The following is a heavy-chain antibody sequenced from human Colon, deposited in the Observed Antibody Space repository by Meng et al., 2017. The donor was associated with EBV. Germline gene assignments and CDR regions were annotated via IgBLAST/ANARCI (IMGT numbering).Heavy chain of an antibody. J-gene: IGHJ4*02. D-gene: IGHD4-17*01. V-gene: IGHV4-39*07. Sequence: QLQLQESGPGLVKPSETLSLTCTVSGGSITSSDYYWGWIRQPPGKGLEWIGNIHYTGSTSYNPSLKSRVTISEDTSKNQFSLKMSSVTAADTAVYFCARDGGRDGDSDYWGQGTLFTVSS. CDR2: IHYTGST. CDR3: ARDGGRDGDSDY. CDR1: GGSITSSDYY.